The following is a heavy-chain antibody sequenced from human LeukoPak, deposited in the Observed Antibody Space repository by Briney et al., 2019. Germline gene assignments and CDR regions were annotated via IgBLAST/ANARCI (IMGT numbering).Heavy chain of an antibody. Sequence: GGSLRLSCAASGFTFSSYWMGWVRQAPGKGLEWVANIKQDGSEKYYVDSVKGRFTISRDNAKNSLYLQMNSLRAEDTAVYYCAREFTGSYRRYYYYMDVWGKGTTVTVSS. D-gene: IGHD3-16*01. CDR3: AREFTGSYRRYYYYMDV. CDR1: GFTFSSYW. CDR2: IKQDGSEK. J-gene: IGHJ6*03. V-gene: IGHV3-7*01.